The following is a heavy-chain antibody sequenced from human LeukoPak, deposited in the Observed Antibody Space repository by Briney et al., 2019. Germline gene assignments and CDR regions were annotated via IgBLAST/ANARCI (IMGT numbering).Heavy chain of an antibody. V-gene: IGHV1-2*06. Sequence: ASVKVSCKASGYTFTGYYMHWVRQAPGQGLEYMGRINPISGGTVYAQKFQGRVTMTRDTSITTAYMELTRLTSDDTAVYYCARYCSSTSCYSDYWGQGTLVTVSS. D-gene: IGHD2-2*01. CDR2: INPISGGT. CDR1: GYTFTGYY. J-gene: IGHJ4*02. CDR3: ARYCSSTSCYSDY.